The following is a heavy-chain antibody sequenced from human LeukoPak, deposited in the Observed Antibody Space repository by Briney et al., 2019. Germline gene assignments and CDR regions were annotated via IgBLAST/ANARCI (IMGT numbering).Heavy chain of an antibody. D-gene: IGHD3-10*01. Sequence: PSETLSLTCTVSGGSISSSSYYWSWIRQPAGKGLEWIGRIYTSGSTNYNPSLKSRVTISVDTSKNQFSLKLSSVTAADTAVYYCARGVYYGSGSIYYFDYWGQGTLVTVSS. CDR1: GGSISSSSYY. CDR2: IYTSGST. J-gene: IGHJ4*02. V-gene: IGHV4-61*02. CDR3: ARGVYYGSGSIYYFDY.